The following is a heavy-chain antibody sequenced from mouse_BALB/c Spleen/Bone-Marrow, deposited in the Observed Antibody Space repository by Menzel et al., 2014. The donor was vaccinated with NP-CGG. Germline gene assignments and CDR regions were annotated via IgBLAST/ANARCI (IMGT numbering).Heavy chain of an antibody. CDR2: IWRGGST. J-gene: IGHJ4*01. V-gene: IGHV2-5*01. CDR1: GFSLTSYG. CDR3: AKNLDAMDY. Sequence: QVPLQQPGPGLVQPSQSLSITCTVSGFSLTSYGVHWVRQSPGKGLEWLGVIWRGGSTDYNAAFMSRLSITKDNSKSQVFFKMDSLRADDTAIYYCAKNLDAMDYWGQRTSVTISS.